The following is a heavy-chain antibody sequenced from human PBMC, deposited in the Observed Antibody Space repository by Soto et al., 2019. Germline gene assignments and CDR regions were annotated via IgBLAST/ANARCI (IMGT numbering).Heavy chain of an antibody. J-gene: IGHJ6*02. CDR2: IWYDGSNK. Sequence: QVQLVESGGGVVQPGRSLRLSCAASGFTFSSYGMHWVRQAPGKGLEWVAVIWYDGSNKYYAETVKGRFTICRENSKNTLYLQMNSLRAEDTAVYYCARGAGYCSGGSCYGYGMDVWGQGTTVTVSS. CDR3: ARGAGYCSGGSCYGYGMDV. D-gene: IGHD2-15*01. V-gene: IGHV3-33*01. CDR1: GFTFSSYG.